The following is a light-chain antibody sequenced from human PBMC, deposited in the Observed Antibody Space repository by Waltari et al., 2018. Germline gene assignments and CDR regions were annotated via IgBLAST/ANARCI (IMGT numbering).Light chain of an antibody. V-gene: IGKV3-15*01. CDR3: QQYNNWPPVS. CDR1: ESISTN. J-gene: IGKJ2*03. Sequence: EIVMTQSQATLSVSPGERATVFCRASESISTNVAWYQQKPGQAPRLLIYGAFTRAPGVPLRFSAGGSGTEFTLSITGLQSEDFAIYFCQQYNNWPPVSFGQGTKVEIK. CDR2: GAF.